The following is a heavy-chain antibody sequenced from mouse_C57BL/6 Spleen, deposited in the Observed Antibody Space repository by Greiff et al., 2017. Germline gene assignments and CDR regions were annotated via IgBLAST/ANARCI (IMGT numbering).Heavy chain of an antibody. Sequence: QVQLQQSGPELVKPGASVKISCKASGYAFSSSWMNWVKQRPGKGLEWIGRIYPGDGDTNYNGKFKGKATLTADKSSSTAYMQLSSLASEDSAVYFCARSSTTVVDYFDVWGTGTTVAVSS. D-gene: IGHD1-1*01. V-gene: IGHV1-82*01. J-gene: IGHJ1*03. CDR2: IYPGDGDT. CDR1: GYAFSSSW. CDR3: ARSSTTVVDYFDV.